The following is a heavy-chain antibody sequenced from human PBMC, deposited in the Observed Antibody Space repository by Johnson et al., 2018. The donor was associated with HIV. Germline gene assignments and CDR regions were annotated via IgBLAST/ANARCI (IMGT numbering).Heavy chain of an antibody. D-gene: IGHD6-13*01. J-gene: IGHJ3*02. Sequence: QVQLVESGGGVVQPGRSLRLSCAASRFTFSNYDIHWVRQAPGKGLEWVAVISYDGSNKYYADSVKGRFTISRDNSKNTLYLQMNSLRAEDTAVYYCACWYDAFDIWGQGTMVTVSS. V-gene: IGHV3-30*03. CDR2: ISYDGSNK. CDR1: RFTFSNYD. CDR3: ACWYDAFDI.